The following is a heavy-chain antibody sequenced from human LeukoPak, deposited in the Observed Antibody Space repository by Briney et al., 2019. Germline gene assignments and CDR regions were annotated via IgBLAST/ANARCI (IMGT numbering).Heavy chain of an antibody. CDR2: IIPILGIA. J-gene: IGHJ4*02. V-gene: IGHV1-69*04. D-gene: IGHD3-10*01. CDR3: AGILWFGELLGGFDY. Sequence: SVKVSCKASGGTFSSYAISWVRQAPGQGLEWMGRIIPILGIANYAQKFQGRVTITADKSTSTAYMELSNLRSEDTAVYYCAGILWFGELLGGFDYWGQGTLVTVSS. CDR1: GGTFSSYA.